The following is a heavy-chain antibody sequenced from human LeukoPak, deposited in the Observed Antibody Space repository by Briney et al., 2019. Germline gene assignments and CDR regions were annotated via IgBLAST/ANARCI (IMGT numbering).Heavy chain of an antibody. CDR2: ISYDGSNK. Sequence: GRSLRLSCAASGFTFSSYAMHWVRQAPGKGLEWVAVISYDGSNKYYADSVKGRFTISRDNSKNTLYLQMNSLRAEDTAVYYCASLVQLEYFDYWGQGTLVTVSS. D-gene: IGHD1-1*01. CDR1: GFTFSSYA. CDR3: ASLVQLEYFDY. V-gene: IGHV3-30-3*01. J-gene: IGHJ4*02.